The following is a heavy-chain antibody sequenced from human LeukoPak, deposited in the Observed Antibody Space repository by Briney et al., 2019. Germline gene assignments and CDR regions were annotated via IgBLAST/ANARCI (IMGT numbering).Heavy chain of an antibody. J-gene: IGHJ4*02. D-gene: IGHD4-23*01. CDR1: GFTFDDYA. CDR2: LSWNGGTI. Sequence: PGRSLRLSCAASGFTFDDYAMHWVRQAPGKGLEGVSGLSWNGGTIGYADSVKGRFSISRDNAKNTLYLQMNSLRPEDTALYYCAKGRSPRPNYGGNSVDYWGQGTLVTVSS. CDR3: AKGRSPRPNYGGNSVDY. V-gene: IGHV3-9*01.